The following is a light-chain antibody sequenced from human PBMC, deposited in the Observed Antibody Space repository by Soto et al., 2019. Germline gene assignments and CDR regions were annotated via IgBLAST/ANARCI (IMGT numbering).Light chain of an antibody. CDR1: QSVSNN. CDR3: QQYNNWRT. Sequence: EIVLTQSPVTLSLSPGERAPLSCRTSQSVSNNYLAWYQQKPGQAPRLLIYDASTRATGIPARFSGSGSGTEFTLTIRSLQSEDFAVYYCQQYNNWRTFGQGTKVDIK. CDR2: DAS. V-gene: IGKV3D-15*01. J-gene: IGKJ1*01.